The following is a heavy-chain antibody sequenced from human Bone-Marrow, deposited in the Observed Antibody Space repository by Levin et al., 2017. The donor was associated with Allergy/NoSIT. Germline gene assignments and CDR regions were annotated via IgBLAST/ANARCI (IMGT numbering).Heavy chain of an antibody. D-gene: IGHD5-18*01. Sequence: TGGSLRLSCAASGFTFSNYWMSWVRQAPGKGLEWVANINKDGSAKYYVDSVKGRFTISRDNAENSLYLQMNSLRPEDTAVYYCARDPDSTTMVQWDHWGQGTLVSVSS. CDR1: GFTFSNYW. CDR3: ARDPDSTTMVQWDH. CDR2: INKDGSAK. V-gene: IGHV3-7*01. J-gene: IGHJ4*02.